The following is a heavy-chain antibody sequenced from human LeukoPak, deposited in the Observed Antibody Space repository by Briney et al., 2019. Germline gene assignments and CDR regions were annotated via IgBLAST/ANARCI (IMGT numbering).Heavy chain of an antibody. CDR1: GFTFSSYA. CDR3: ASSLFSIVGATDDY. V-gene: IGHV3-23*01. D-gene: IGHD1-26*01. CDR2: ISGSGGST. J-gene: IGHJ4*02. Sequence: PGGXXXLSCAASGFTFSSYAMSWVRQAPGKGLEWVSAISGSGGSTYYADSVKGRFTISRDNSKNTLYLQMNSLRAEDTAVYYCASSLFSIVGATDDYWGQGTLVTVSS.